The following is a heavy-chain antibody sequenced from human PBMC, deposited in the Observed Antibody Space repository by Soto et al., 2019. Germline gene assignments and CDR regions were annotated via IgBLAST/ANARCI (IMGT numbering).Heavy chain of an antibody. Sequence: QPGGSLRLSCAASGFTFSSYGMHWVRQAPGKGLEWVAVISYDGSNKYYADSVKGRLTISRDNSKNTLYLQMNSLRAEDTAVYYCAKDLGVVVPAALHYYYYGMDVWGQGTTVTVSS. D-gene: IGHD2-2*01. V-gene: IGHV3-30*18. CDR3: AKDLGVVVPAALHYYYYGMDV. CDR2: ISYDGSNK. J-gene: IGHJ6*02. CDR1: GFTFSSYG.